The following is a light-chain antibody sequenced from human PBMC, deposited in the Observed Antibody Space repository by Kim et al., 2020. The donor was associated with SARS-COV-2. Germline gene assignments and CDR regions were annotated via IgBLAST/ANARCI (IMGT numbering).Light chain of an antibody. J-gene: IGLJ2*01. CDR3: QSRDSGGNVV. CDR1: SLRSYY. CDR2: GRN. V-gene: IGLV3-19*01. Sequence: SSELTQDPAVSVALGQTVRITCQGDSLRSYYATWYQQKPRQAPLLVISGRNNRPSGIPDRFSGSTSGNTASLTISGAQAEDEADFYCQSRDSGGNVVFGGGTQLTVL.